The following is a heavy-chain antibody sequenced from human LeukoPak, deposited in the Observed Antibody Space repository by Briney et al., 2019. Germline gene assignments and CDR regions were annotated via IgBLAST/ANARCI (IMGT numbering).Heavy chain of an antibody. CDR3: AKTMIKMGATTQRLDY. CDR1: GFTFSSYG. J-gene: IGHJ4*02. D-gene: IGHD1-26*01. Sequence: EGSLRLSCAASGFTFSSYGMHWVRQAPGKGLEWVAFIRYDGSNKYYADSVKGRFTISRDNSKNTLYLQMNSLRAEDTAVYYCAKTMIKMGATTQRLDYWGQGTLVTVSS. V-gene: IGHV3-30*02. CDR2: IRYDGSNK.